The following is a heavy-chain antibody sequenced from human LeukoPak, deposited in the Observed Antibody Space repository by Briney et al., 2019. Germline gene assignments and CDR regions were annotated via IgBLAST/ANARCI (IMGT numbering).Heavy chain of an antibody. J-gene: IGHJ4*02. CDR2: VYWDDDK. Sequence: SGPTLVNPTQTLTLTCTFSGFSLSTTGVGVGWIRQPPGKALEWLAHVYWDDDKRYSPSLKTRLTITKDTSKDQVVLTMTNMDPVDTATYFCARPYFFGSGLYFDYWGQGSLVTVSS. V-gene: IGHV2-5*02. CDR3: ARPYFFGSGLYFDY. D-gene: IGHD3-10*01. CDR1: GFSLSTTGVG.